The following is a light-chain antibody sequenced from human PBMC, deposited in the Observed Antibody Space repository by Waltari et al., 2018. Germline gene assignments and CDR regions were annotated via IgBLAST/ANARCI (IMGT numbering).Light chain of an antibody. V-gene: IGKV1-39*01. CDR2: AAS. CDR3: QQGYTTFT. Sequence: DIQMTQSPSSLSARVGDTVTITCRASQTIKTYLSWYQQKPGKAPKLLLYAASSVLSGVPTRFSGSGSGTDFALTISRLQPEDFATYYCQQGYTTFTFGQGTRLEIK. J-gene: IGKJ5*01. CDR1: QTIKTY.